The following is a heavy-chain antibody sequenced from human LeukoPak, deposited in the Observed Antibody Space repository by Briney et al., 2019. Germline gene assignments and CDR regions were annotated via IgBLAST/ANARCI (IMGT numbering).Heavy chain of an antibody. CDR2: IYYSGST. CDR1: GGSISSYY. J-gene: IGHJ4*02. V-gene: IGHV4-59*08. D-gene: IGHD2-15*01. CDR3: ARFNSVVVAAIDY. Sequence: SETLSLTCTVSGGSISSYYWSWIRQPPGKGLEWIGYIYYSGSTNYNPSLKSRVTISVDTSKNQFSLKLSSVTAADTAVYYCARFNSVVVAAIDYWGQGTLVTVSS.